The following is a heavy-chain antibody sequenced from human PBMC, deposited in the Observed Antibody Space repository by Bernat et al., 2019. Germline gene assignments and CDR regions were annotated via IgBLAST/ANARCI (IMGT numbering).Heavy chain of an antibody. D-gene: IGHD2-8*01. V-gene: IGHV4-30-2*01. CDR3: ARDSSTNGVCYVGFEY. CDR1: GGSISSGGYS. CDR2: IYHSGST. Sequence: QLQLQESGSGLVKPSQTLSLTCAVSGGSISSGGYSWSCIRQPPGKGLEWIGYIYHSGSTYYNPSLKSRVTISVDRSKNQFSLKLSTVHAADTTLYYCARDSSTNGVCYVGFEYWSQLILITGSS. J-gene: IGHJ4*02.